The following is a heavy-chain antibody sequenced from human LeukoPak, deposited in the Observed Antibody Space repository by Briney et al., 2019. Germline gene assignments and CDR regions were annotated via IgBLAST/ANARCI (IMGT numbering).Heavy chain of an antibody. CDR2: IYHSGDT. J-gene: IGHJ6*02. Sequence: PSETLSLTCTVSGGSISSYYWSWIRQSPGMGLEWIGNIYHSGDTYYNPSLKNRLTISVDRLKNQFSLRLTSVTAADTAVYYCVRGSSVTMVRGVIVTYGLDVWGQGTTVTVSS. CDR3: VRGSSVTMVRGVIVTYGLDV. D-gene: IGHD3-10*01. CDR1: GGSISSYY. V-gene: IGHV4-30-2*06.